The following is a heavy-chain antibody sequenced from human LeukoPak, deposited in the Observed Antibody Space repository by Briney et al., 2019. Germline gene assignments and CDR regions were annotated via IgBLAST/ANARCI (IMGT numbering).Heavy chain of an antibody. CDR3: ARQHPSGRGSGLDY. CDR2: FYSTGST. CDR1: GGSISSYY. V-gene: IGHV4-4*07. Sequence: SETLSLTCTVSGGSISSYYWTWIRQPAGKGLEWIGRFYSTGSTNYNPSLKSRVTMSVDTSKNQFSLKLSSVTAADTAVYYCARQHPSGRGSGLDYWGQGTLVIVPS. J-gene: IGHJ4*02. D-gene: IGHD2-15*01.